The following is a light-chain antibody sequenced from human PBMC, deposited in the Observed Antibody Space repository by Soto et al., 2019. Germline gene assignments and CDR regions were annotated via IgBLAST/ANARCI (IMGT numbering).Light chain of an antibody. V-gene: IGKV1-5*01. CDR3: QQYNSYSPLA. CDR1: QSIGNW. J-gene: IGKJ4*01. CDR2: DAS. Sequence: DVQLTQAPSTLSASVGDRVTITCRASQSIGNWLAWYQQKPGKAPNLLIYDASTLENGVPSRFSGSGSGTDFTLTISSLQPDDFATYYCQQYNSYSPLAFGGGTKVDIK.